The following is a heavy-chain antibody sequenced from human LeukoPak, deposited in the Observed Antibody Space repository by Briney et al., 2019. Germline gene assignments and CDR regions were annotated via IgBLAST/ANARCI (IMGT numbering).Heavy chain of an antibody. CDR1: GYSISSGYY. J-gene: IGHJ4*02. V-gene: IGHV4-38-2*01. Sequence: PSETLSLTCVVPGYSISSGYYWGWIRQPPGKGLEWIGSIWHSGTTYYYPSLKSRVTISVDTSNNQFSLKLSSVTAADTAVFYCARLWGSGYYFDSWGQGTLVTVSS. CDR3: ARLWGSGYYFDS. CDR2: IWHSGTT. D-gene: IGHD7-27*01.